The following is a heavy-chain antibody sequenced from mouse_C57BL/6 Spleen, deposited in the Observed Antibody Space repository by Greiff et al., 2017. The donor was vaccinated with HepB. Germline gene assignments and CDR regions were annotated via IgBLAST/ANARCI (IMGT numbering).Heavy chain of an antibody. D-gene: IGHD1-1*01. J-gene: IGHJ4*01. CDR1: GYTFTSYW. CDR3: ARSPYYSSSARYAMDY. V-gene: IGHV1-53*01. CDR2: INPSNGGT. Sequence: VQLQQPGTELVKPGASVKLSCKASGYTFTSYWMHWVKQRPGQGLEWIGNINPSNGGTNYNEKFKSKATLTVDKSSSNAYMQRSSLTSEASAVYYCARSPYYSSSARYAMDYWGQGTSVTVSS.